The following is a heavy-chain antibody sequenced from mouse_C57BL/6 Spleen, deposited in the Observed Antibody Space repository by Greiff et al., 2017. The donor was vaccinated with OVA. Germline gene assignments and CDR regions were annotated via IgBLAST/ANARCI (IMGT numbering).Heavy chain of an antibody. CDR2: INPNNGGT. V-gene: IGHV1-26*01. D-gene: IGHD2-1*01. Sequence: VQLKQSGPELVKPGASVKISCKASGYTFTDYYMNWVKQSHGKSLEWIGDINPNNGGTSYNQKFKGKATLTVDKSSSTAYMELRSLTSEDSAVYYCARRPIYYGNYFDYWGQGTTLTVSS. J-gene: IGHJ2*01. CDR1: GYTFTDYY. CDR3: ARRPIYYGNYFDY.